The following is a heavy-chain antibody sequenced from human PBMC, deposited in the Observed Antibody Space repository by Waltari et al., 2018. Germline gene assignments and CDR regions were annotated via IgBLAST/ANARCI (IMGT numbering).Heavy chain of an antibody. CDR2: IKQDGSEK. V-gene: IGHV3-7*02. CDR1: GITFNNYW. J-gene: IGHJ3*02. D-gene: IGHD2-2*01. CDR3: ASRYCSIINCYLASYMSFDI. Sequence: EAQLVESGGGLVQPGGSLRLACAASGITFNNYWRTWVRQAPGIGREWVANIKQDGSEKYYVDSVKGRFTISRDNTENSLYLEMDNLRAEDTAVYYCASRYCSIINCYLASYMSFDIWGQGTMVTVSS.